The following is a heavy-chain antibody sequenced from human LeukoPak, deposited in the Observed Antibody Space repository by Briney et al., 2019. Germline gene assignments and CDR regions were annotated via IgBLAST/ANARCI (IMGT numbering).Heavy chain of an antibody. CDR2: ISAYNGNT. Sequence: GASVKVSCTASGYTFNRYGISWMRQAPGQGLEWMGWISAYNGNTNSAQKLQGRVTMTTDTSTSTAYMEQRSLRSDDTAVYYCARGAAADTSPSDYWGQGTLVTVSS. J-gene: IGHJ4*02. V-gene: IGHV1-18*04. D-gene: IGHD6-13*01. CDR3: ARGAAADTSPSDY. CDR1: GYTFNRYG.